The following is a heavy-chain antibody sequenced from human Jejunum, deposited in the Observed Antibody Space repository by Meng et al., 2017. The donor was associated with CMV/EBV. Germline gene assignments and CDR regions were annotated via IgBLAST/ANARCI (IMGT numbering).Heavy chain of an antibody. J-gene: IGHJ3*02. CDR1: GGSFLGGPYC. CDR3: ARNVYTYGFDAFDI. D-gene: IGHD5-18*01. CDR2: LYTSGST. Sequence: GGSFLGGPYCWNWIRHPPGKGLEWVGYLYTSGSTAYNPSLKSRVTISLDTSKNQFSLKLSSLTAADTAVYYCARNVYTYGFDAFDIWGQGTMVTVSS. V-gene: IGHV4-61*01.